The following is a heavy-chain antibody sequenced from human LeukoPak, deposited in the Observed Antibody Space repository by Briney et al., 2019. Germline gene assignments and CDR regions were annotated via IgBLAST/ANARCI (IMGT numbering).Heavy chain of an antibody. V-gene: IGHV3-30-3*01. D-gene: IGHD3-22*01. CDR3: ARPPRGVGYYDSSGYYDAFDI. Sequence: PGGSLRLSCAASGFTFSSYAMRWVRQAPGKGLEWVAVISYDGSNKYYADSVKGRFTISRDNSKNTLYPQMNSLRAEDTAVYYCARPPRGVGYYDSSGYYDAFDIWGQGTMVTVSS. J-gene: IGHJ3*02. CDR2: ISYDGSNK. CDR1: GFTFSSYA.